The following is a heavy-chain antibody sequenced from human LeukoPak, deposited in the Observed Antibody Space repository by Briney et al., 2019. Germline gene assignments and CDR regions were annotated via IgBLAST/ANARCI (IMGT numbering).Heavy chain of an antibody. CDR2: ISHSGDST. CDR3: AREYYYGSGSYAYAMDV. D-gene: IGHD3-10*01. CDR1: GFTFSSCS. J-gene: IGHJ6*02. Sequence: GGSLRLSCAASGFTFSSCSMAWVRQAPGKGLEWVSTISHSGDSTYYADSVKGRFTISRDNSKNTLSLQMNSLRAEDTAVYYCAREYYYGSGSYAYAMDVWGQGTTLTVSS. V-gene: IGHV3-23*01.